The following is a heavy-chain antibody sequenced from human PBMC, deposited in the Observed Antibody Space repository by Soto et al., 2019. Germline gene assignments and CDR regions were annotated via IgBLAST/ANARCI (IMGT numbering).Heavy chain of an antibody. CDR1: GGSISSGGYS. J-gene: IGHJ5*02. Sequence: PSETLSLTCAVSGGSISSGGYSWSWIRQPPGKGLEWIGYIYHSGSTYYNPSLKSRVTISVDRSKNQFSLKLSSVTAADTAVYYCARDAGGYSGSRRRSWFDPWGQGTLVTLSS. CDR2: IYHSGST. D-gene: IGHD2-15*01. CDR3: ARDAGGYSGSRRRSWFDP. V-gene: IGHV4-30-2*01.